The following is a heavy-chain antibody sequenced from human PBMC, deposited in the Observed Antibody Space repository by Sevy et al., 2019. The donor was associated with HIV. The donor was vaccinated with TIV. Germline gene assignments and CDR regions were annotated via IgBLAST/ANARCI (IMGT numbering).Heavy chain of an antibody. CDR2: ISGLSNYI. D-gene: IGHD1-26*01. CDR3: ARGPPDGSYDYFDY. J-gene: IGHJ4*02. V-gene: IGHV3-21*06. Sequence: GGSLRLSCAASGFTFSSFNMNWVRQAPGKGLEWVSSISGLSNYIYYAESLKGRFIISRDNAKNKLYLQMNGLRADDTAVYYCARGPPDGSYDYFDYWGQGTLVTVSS. CDR1: GFTFSSFN.